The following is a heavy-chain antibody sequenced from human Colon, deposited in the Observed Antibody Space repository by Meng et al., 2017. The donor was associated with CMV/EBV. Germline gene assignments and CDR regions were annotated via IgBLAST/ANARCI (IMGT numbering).Heavy chain of an antibody. Sequence: SETLSLTCTVSGGSLSNTRYYWGWIRQSPGKGLEWIGSIYYGGSTSYNPSLRSRVTLSVDTTKNQFSLTLSSVTAADTAVYYCARSSGFGEFFYWGQGTLVTVSS. CDR3: ARSSGFGEFFY. D-gene: IGHD3-10*01. V-gene: IGHV4-39*07. CDR2: IYYGGST. J-gene: IGHJ4*02. CDR1: GGSLSNTRYY.